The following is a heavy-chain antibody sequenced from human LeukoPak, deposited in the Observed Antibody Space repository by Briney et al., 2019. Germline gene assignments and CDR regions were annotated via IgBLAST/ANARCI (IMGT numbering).Heavy chain of an antibody. V-gene: IGHV1-69*05. J-gene: IGHJ3*02. CDR3: ARQTTHDYYDSSGPTDAFDI. CDR1: GGTFSSYA. D-gene: IGHD3-22*01. Sequence: VASVKVSCKASGGTFSSYAISWVRQAPGQGLEWMGGIIPIFGTANYAQKLQGRVTITTDESTSTAYMELSSLRSEDTAVYYCARQTTHDYYDSSGPTDAFDIWGQGTMVTVSS. CDR2: IIPIFGTA.